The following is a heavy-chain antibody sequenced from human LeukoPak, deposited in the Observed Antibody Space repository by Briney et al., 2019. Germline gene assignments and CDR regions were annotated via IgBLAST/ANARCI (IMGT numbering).Heavy chain of an antibody. J-gene: IGHJ3*02. Sequence: ASVKVSCKASGYTFTGYYMHWVRQAPGQGLEWMGWISAYNGNTNYAQKLQGRVTMTTDTSTSTAYMELRSLRSDDTAVYYCARDREYGPDAFDIWGQGTMVTVSS. CDR1: GYTFTGYY. D-gene: IGHD4-17*01. CDR3: ARDREYGPDAFDI. V-gene: IGHV1-18*04. CDR2: ISAYNGNT.